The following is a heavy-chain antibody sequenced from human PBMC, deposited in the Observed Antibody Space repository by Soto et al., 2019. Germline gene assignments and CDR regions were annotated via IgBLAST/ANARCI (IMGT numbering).Heavy chain of an antibody. CDR2: ISGSGGST. V-gene: IGHV3-23*01. CDR1: GFTFSSYA. D-gene: IGHD3-22*01. Sequence: PGGSLRLSCAASGFTFSSYAMSWVRQAPGKGLEWVSAISGSGGSTYYADSVKGRFTISRDNSKNTLYLQMNSLRAEDTAVYYCAKDRTYYYDSSGYYYGWFDPWGQGTLVTVSS. J-gene: IGHJ5*02. CDR3: AKDRTYYYDSSGYYYGWFDP.